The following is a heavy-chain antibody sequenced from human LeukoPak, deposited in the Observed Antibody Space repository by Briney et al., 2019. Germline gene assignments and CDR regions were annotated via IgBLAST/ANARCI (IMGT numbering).Heavy chain of an antibody. Sequence: GGSLRLSCAASGFTSSSYSMNWVRQAPGKGLEWVSSISSSSSYIYYADSVKGRFTISRDNAKNSLYLQMNSLRAEDTAAYYCARGGYCSSTSCYVNYYYGMDVWGKGTTVTVSS. CDR2: ISSSSSYI. CDR3: ARGGYCSSTSCYVNYYYGMDV. D-gene: IGHD2-2*01. V-gene: IGHV3-21*01. J-gene: IGHJ6*04. CDR1: GFTSSSYS.